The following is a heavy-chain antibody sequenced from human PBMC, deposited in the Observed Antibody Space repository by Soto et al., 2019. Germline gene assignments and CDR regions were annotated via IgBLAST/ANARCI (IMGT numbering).Heavy chain of an antibody. J-gene: IGHJ4*02. Sequence: QVQLVESGGGVVQPGRSLRLSCAASGFTFSSYGMHWVRQAPGKGLEWVAVISYDGSNKYYADSVKGRFTISGDNSKNTLYLQMNSLRAEDTAVYYCAKAWRGYSSGWALDYWGQGTLVTVSS. V-gene: IGHV3-30*18. CDR2: ISYDGSNK. CDR3: AKAWRGYSSGWALDY. CDR1: GFTFSSYG. D-gene: IGHD6-19*01.